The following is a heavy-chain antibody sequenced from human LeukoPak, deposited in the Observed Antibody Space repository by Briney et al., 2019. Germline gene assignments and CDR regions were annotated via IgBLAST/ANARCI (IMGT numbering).Heavy chain of an antibody. Sequence: PGRSLRLSCTASGFTFGDYAMSWVRQAPGKGLEWVGFIRSKAYGGTTEYAASVKGRFTISRDDSRSIAYLQMNSLKTEDTAVYYCTRDNSYSDYRGQGTLVTVSS. CDR1: GFTFGDYA. CDR2: IRSKAYGGTT. V-gene: IGHV3-49*04. J-gene: IGHJ4*02. CDR3: TRDNSYSDY. D-gene: IGHD2-21*01.